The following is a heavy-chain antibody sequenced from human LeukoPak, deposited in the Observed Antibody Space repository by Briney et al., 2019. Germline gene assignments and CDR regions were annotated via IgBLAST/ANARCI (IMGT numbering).Heavy chain of an antibody. CDR1: GFTFSSYA. J-gene: IGHJ3*02. CDR3: AKDRRGNAPRGAFDI. D-gene: IGHD1-1*01. Sequence: GGSLRLSCAASGFTFSSYAMSWVRQAPGKGLEWVSAISGGGGATFYADSVKGRFTISRDNSKNTLYLQMNGLRAEDTAVYYCAKDRRGNAPRGAFDIWGQGTMVTVSS. V-gene: IGHV3-23*01. CDR2: ISGGGGAT.